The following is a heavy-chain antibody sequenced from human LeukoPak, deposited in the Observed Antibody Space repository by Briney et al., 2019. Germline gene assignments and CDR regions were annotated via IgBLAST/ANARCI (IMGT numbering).Heavy chain of an antibody. CDR3: ARCGAAVTTHFSH. D-gene: IGHD4-17*01. J-gene: IGHJ4*02. V-gene: IGHV1-18*01. Sequence: ASVKVSCTASGYSFSIYGITWARQAPGQGLEYLGWISASDGTTNYAQKVQDRVTMTTDTSTSTAYLELRSLRSEDTAVYYCARCGAAVTTHFSHWSQGTLVTVSS. CDR1: GYSFSIYG. CDR2: ISASDGTT.